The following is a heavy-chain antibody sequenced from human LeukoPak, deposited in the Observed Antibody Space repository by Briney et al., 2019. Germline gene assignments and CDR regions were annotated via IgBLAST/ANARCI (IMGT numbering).Heavy chain of an antibody. CDR2: IVVGSGNT. Sequence: SVKVSCTASGFTFTSSAVQWGRQARGQRLEWIGWIVVGSGNTNYAQKFQERVTITRDMSTSTAYMELSSLRSEDTAVYYCAADPGHYGDYDLDDSGQGTLVTVSS. CDR3: AADPGHYGDYDLDD. J-gene: IGHJ4*02. V-gene: IGHV1-58*01. CDR1: GFTFTSSA. D-gene: IGHD4-17*01.